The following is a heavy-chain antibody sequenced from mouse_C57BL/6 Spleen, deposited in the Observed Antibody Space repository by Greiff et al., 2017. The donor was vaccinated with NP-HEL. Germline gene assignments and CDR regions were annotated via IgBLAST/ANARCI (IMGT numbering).Heavy chain of an antibody. D-gene: IGHD4-1*01. CDR1: GYTFTSYW. CDR3: ARLTGGWFAY. V-gene: IGHV1-69*01. J-gene: IGHJ3*01. Sequence: QVQLQQPGAELVMPGASVKLSCKASGYTFTSYWMHWVKQRPGQGLEWIGEIDPSDSYTNYNQKFKGKSTLTVDKSSSTAYMQLSSLTSEDSAVYYCARLTGGWFAYWGQGTLVTVSA. CDR2: IDPSDSYT.